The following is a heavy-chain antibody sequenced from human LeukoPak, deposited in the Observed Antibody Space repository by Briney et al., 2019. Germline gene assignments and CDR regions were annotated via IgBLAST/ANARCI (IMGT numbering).Heavy chain of an antibody. D-gene: IGHD6-6*01. CDR3: ARGIAARLNWYFDL. CDR1: GDSVSSNSAA. J-gene: IGHJ2*01. CDR2: TYYRPKWYN. V-gene: IGHV6-1*01. Sequence: SQTLSLTCAISGDSVSSNSAAWNWIRQSPSRGLEWLGRTYYRPKWYNDYAVSVKSRITINPDTSKNQFSLQLNSVTPEDTAVYYCARGIAARLNWYFDLWGRGTLVTVSS.